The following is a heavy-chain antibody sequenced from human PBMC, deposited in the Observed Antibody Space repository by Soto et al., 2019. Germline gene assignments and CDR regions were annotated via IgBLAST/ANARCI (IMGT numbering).Heavy chain of an antibody. CDR3: ATWHEREHAYDV. Sequence: EVQLLESGGGLTQPGGSLRLACAASGFSFSSYAMSWVRQAPSQGLEWVSSITTRGGRTYYADSVRGRFTTSSDSSKTTVYLQMNDLRPDDTAVYYCATWHEREHAYDVWGQGTTVTVSS. D-gene: IGHD1-1*01. J-gene: IGHJ3*01. CDR1: GFSFSSYA. V-gene: IGHV3-23*01. CDR2: ITTRGGRT.